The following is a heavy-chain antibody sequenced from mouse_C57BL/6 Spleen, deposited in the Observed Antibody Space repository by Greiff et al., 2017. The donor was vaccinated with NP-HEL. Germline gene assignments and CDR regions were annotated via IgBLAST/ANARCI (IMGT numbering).Heavy chain of an antibody. Sequence: QVQLQQSGPGLVQPSQSLSITCTVSGFSLTSYGVHWVRQSPGKGLEWLGVIWSGGSTDYNAAFISRLSISKDNSKSQVFFKINSLQADDTAIYYCARRGNDYDGDAMDYWGQGTSVTVSS. CDR3: ARRGNDYDGDAMDY. D-gene: IGHD2-4*01. CDR2: IWSGGST. CDR1: GFSLTSYG. J-gene: IGHJ4*01. V-gene: IGHV2-2*01.